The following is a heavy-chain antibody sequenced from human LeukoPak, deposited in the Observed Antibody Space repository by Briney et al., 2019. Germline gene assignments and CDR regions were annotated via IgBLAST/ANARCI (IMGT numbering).Heavy chain of an antibody. V-gene: IGHV3-48*03. J-gene: IGHJ5*02. D-gene: IGHD6-25*01. CDR1: GFTLSSYE. CDR2: ISSNGGTT. Sequence: GSLRLSCAASGFTLSSYEMSWDRQAPGKGLEWVSYISSNGGTTYYADSVKGRFTISRDNAKNSLYLQMNSLRAEDTAVYYCAKDTATTWGQGTLVTVSS. CDR3: AKDTATT.